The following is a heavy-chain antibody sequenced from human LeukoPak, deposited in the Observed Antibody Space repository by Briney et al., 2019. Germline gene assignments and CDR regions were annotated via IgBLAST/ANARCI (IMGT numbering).Heavy chain of an antibody. D-gene: IGHD3-10*01. V-gene: IGHV1-69*04. J-gene: IGHJ6*02. CDR1: GGTFSSYA. CDR3: ASAIASSGSYYYSYYGMDV. CDR2: IIPILGIA. Sequence: SVKVSCKASGGTFSSYAISWVRQAPGQGLEWMGRIIPILGIANYAQKFQGRVTITTDKSTSTAYMELGSLRSEDTAVYYCASAIASSGSYYYSYYGMDVWGQGTTVTVSS.